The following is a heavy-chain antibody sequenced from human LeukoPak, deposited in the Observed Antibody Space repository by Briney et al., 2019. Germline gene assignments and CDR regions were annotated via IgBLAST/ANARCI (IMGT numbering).Heavy chain of an antibody. Sequence: GGSLRLSCAASGSTVSSNYMSWVCQAPGKGLEWVSVIYSGGSTYYADSVKGRFTISRHNSKNTLYLQMNSLRAEDTAVYYCARELKYRAGTYFDYWGQGTLVTVSS. J-gene: IGHJ4*02. CDR2: IYSGGST. CDR3: ARELKYRAGTYFDY. CDR1: GSTVSSNY. V-gene: IGHV3-53*04. D-gene: IGHD6-6*01.